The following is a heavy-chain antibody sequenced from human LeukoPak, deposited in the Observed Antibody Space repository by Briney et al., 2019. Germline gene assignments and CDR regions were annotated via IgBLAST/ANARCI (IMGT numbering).Heavy chain of an antibody. CDR2: ISGSGGSI. Sequence: GGSLRLSCAASGFTVSSNYMSWVRQAPGKGLEWVSTISGSGGSIYYADSVRGRFTISRDNSKNTLYLEMNSLRAEDTAIYYCANRYCTSGVCYNNFDSWGQGTLVTVSS. D-gene: IGHD2-8*01. J-gene: IGHJ4*02. CDR1: GFTVSSNY. V-gene: IGHV3-23*01. CDR3: ANRYCTSGVCYNNFDS.